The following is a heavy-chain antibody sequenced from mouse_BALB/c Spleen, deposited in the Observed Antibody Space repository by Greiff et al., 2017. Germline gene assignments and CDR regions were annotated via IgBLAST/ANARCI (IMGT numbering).Heavy chain of an antibody. J-gene: IGHJ3*01. D-gene: IGHD3-3*01. CDR1: GYTFTSYV. CDR3: AREGATAGIAY. CDR2: IDPYNGGT. Sequence: EVQLQQSGPELVKPGASVKMSCKASGYTFTSYVMHWVKQKPGQGLEWIGYIDPYNGGTSYNQKFKGKATLTVDKSSSTAFMHLNSLTSEDSAVYYCAREGATAGIAYWGQGTLVTVSA. V-gene: IGHV1-14*01.